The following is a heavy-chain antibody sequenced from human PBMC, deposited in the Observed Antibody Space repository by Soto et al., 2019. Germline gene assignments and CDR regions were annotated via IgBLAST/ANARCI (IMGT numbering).Heavy chain of an antibody. CDR3: ARDGDQWDQRFCDY. J-gene: IGHJ4*02. Sequence: QIQMVQSGAEMKQPGTSVKVSCQTSSYTFRTSGFSWVRQAPGEGTEWMGWIRDDRGHTNYAQKVRGRLTLTTDTSTSTIYMELRSLRSDDTAVYYCARDGDQWDQRFCDYWGQGTLVTVSS. CDR1: SYTFRTSG. CDR2: IRDDRGHT. V-gene: IGHV1-18*04. D-gene: IGHD1-26*01.